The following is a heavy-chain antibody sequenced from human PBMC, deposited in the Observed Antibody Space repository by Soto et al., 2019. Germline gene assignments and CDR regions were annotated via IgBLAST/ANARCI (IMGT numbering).Heavy chain of an antibody. CDR2: INVYNGNT. V-gene: IGHV1-18*01. CDR3: ARGVGSGSYYNQYNWFDP. D-gene: IGHD3-10*01. CDR1: GYTLTNYG. J-gene: IGHJ5*01. Sequence: GASVKVSCKASGYTLTNYGISWVRQAPGQGLEWMGWINVYNGNTKYAQKVQGRVTMTTDTSTSTAYMELRSLRSDDTAVYYCARGVGSGSYYNQYNWFDPWGQGTTVTVSS.